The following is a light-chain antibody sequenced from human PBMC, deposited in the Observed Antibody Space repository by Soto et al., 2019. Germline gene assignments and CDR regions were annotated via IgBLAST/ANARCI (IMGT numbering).Light chain of an antibody. CDR1: QSVSGN. J-gene: IGKJ1*01. CDR2: GAS. Sequence: EIVMAQSPATLSVSPGERATLSCRASQSVSGNLAWYQQKPGQAPRLLIYGASTRATGIPARFSGSGSGTEFTLTISSLQSEDFAVYYCQQYNNWPRTFGQGTKVEIK. CDR3: QQYNNWPRT. V-gene: IGKV3-15*01.